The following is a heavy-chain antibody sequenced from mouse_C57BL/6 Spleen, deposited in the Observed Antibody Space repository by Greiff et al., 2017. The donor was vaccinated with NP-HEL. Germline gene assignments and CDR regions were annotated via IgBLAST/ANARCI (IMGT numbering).Heavy chain of an antibody. CDR2: ISYDGSN. D-gene: IGHD4-1*02. CDR1: GYSITSGYY. V-gene: IGHV3-6*01. CDR3: ASPTDWYFDV. Sequence: EVQLQESGPGLVKPSQSLSLTCSVTGYSITSGYYWNWIRQFPGNKLEWMGYISYDGSNNYNPSLKNRISITRDTSKNQFFLKLNSVTTEDTATYYCASPTDWYFDVWGTGTTVTVSS. J-gene: IGHJ1*03.